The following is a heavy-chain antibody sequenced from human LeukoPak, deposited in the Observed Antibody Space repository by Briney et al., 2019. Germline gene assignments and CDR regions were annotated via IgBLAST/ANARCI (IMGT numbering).Heavy chain of an antibody. CDR2: ISSDGRNK. CDR3: ARGLCRDGDPWDGMDV. Sequence: GGSLRLSCAASGFTFSSYVTHWVRQAPGKGLEWVAVISSDGRNKYYAESVKGRFTISRDNSKNSLYLQMNSLSAEDTAVFYCARGLCRDGDPWDGMDVWGQGTTVTVSS. V-gene: IGHV3-30*04. J-gene: IGHJ6*02. CDR1: GFTFSSYV. D-gene: IGHD3-10*01.